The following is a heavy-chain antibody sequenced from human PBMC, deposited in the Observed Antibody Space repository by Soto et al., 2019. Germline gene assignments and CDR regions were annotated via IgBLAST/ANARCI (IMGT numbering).Heavy chain of an antibody. Sequence: LSLTWLVSGGSISSGSHYWNWIRQTPGRGPEWMGYIYYNGNTNYNPSIKSRLTISVDTSKNQFSLKLTSVTAADTAVYYCARYSGSGYARIMDVWGQGTTVTVSS. V-gene: IGHV4-61*01. CDR2: IYYNGNT. J-gene: IGHJ6*02. CDR3: ARYSGSGYARIMDV. CDR1: GGSISSGSHY. D-gene: IGHD5-12*01.